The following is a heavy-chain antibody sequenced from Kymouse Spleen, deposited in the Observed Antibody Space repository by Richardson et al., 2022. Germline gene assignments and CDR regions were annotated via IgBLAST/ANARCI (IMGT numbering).Heavy chain of an antibody. D-gene: IGHD3-3*01. CDR3: ARDRITIFGVVIPYYYYYYGMDV. V-gene: IGHV3-21*03. Sequence: EVQLVESGGGLVKPGGSLRLSCAASGFTFSSYSMNWVRQAPGKGLEWVSSISSSSSYIYYADSVKGRFTISRDNAKNSLYLQMNSLRAEDTAVYYCARDRITIFGVVIPYYYYYYGMDVWGQGTTVTVSS. J-gene: IGHJ6*02. CDR1: GFTFSSYS. CDR2: ISSSSSYI.